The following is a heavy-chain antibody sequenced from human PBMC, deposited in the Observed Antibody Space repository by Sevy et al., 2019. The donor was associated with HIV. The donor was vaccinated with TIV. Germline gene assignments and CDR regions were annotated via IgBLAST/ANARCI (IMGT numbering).Heavy chain of an antibody. Sequence: GGSLRLSCAASGFTFRDAWMTWVRQAPGKGLEWVGRIKSKNDGETTDYATPVKGKFTISIDDSKNKVYLQMNSLKTEDTALYYCINNRGIGTNGVGGEYFDYWGQGTLVTVSS. CDR3: INNRGIGTNGVGGEYFDY. V-gene: IGHV3-15*01. J-gene: IGHJ4*02. CDR2: IKSKNDGETT. CDR1: GFTFRDAW. D-gene: IGHD2-8*01.